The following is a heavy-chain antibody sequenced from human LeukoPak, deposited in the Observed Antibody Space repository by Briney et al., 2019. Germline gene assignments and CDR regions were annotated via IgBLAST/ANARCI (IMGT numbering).Heavy chain of an antibody. CDR1: GYTFTSYY. CDR3: ARDAGVAENWFDP. D-gene: IGHD6-13*01. CDR2: INPSGGIA. J-gene: IGHJ5*02. Sequence: ASVKVSCKASGYTFTSYYMHWVRQAPGQGLEWMGLINPSGGIASYAQKFQGRVTMTRDMSTSTVYVEVSSLRSEDTAVYYCARDAGVAENWFDPWGQGTLVTVSS. V-gene: IGHV1-46*01.